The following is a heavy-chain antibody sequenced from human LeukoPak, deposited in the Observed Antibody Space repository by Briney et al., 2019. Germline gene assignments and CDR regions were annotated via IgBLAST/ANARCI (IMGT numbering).Heavy chain of an antibody. D-gene: IGHD3-9*01. CDR3: AREHRLRYFDWLLYYFDY. V-gene: IGHV4-34*01. J-gene: IGHJ4*02. CDR2: INHSGST. CDR1: GGSFSGYY. Sequence: SETLSLTCAVYGGSFSGYYWSWIRQPPGKGLEWIGEINHSGSTNYNPSLKSRVTISVDTSKNQFSLKLSSVTAADTAVYYCAREHRLRYFDWLLYYFDYWGQGTLVTVSS.